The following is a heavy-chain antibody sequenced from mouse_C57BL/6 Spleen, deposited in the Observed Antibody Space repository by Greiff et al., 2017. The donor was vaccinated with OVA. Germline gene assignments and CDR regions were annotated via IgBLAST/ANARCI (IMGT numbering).Heavy chain of an antibody. V-gene: IGHV2-6-1*01. Sequence: QVQLKESGPGLVAPSQSLSITCTVSGFSLTSYGLHWVRQPPGKGLEWLVVIWSDGSTTYNSALKSRLSISKDNSKSQVFLKMNSLQTDDTAMYYCARHDGYYPHAMDYWGQGTSVTVSS. CDR2: IWSDGST. CDR3: ARHDGYYPHAMDY. D-gene: IGHD2-3*01. CDR1: GFSLTSYG. J-gene: IGHJ4*01.